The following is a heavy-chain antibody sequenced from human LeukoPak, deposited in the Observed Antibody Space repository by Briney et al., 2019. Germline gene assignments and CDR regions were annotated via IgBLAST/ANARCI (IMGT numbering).Heavy chain of an antibody. V-gene: IGHV4-59*01. CDR2: SYYSGRT. CDR3: ARVHSLGFGELDAFDI. D-gene: IGHD3-10*01. CDR1: GGSISSYY. Sequence: SETLSLTCTVSGGSISSYYWTWIRQSPRKGLEWIGYSYYSGRTNYNPSLTSRVTISVDTSKSQFSLKLSSVTAADTAVYYYARVHSLGFGELDAFDIWGQGTMVTVSS. J-gene: IGHJ3*02.